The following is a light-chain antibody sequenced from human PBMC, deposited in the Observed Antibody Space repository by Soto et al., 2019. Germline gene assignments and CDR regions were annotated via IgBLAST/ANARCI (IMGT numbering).Light chain of an antibody. V-gene: IGLV2-14*01. CDR3: SSYTRSTSYV. Sequence: QSVLTQPASVSGSPGQSITISCTGTSSDVGGYNYVSWYQQHPGKAPKLMIYDVSKWPSGVSNRFSGSKSGNTASLTISGLQAEDEADYYCSSYTRSTSYVFGTGTKVTXL. CDR2: DVS. CDR1: SSDVGGYNY. J-gene: IGLJ1*01.